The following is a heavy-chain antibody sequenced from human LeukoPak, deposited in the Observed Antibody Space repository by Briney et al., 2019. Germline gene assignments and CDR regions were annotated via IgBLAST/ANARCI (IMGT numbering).Heavy chain of an antibody. V-gene: IGHV3-30*02. CDR2: IRYDGSKK. CDR3: ARAPSEQWLVHYYYYMDV. CDR1: GFTFGSYG. J-gene: IGHJ6*03. D-gene: IGHD6-19*01. Sequence: GGSLRLSCVASGFTFGSYGMHWVRQAPGKGLEWVAFIRYDGSKKYYADSVKGRFTISRDNSKNTLYLQMNSLRAEDTAVYYCARAPSEQWLVHYYYYMDVWGKGTTVTVSS.